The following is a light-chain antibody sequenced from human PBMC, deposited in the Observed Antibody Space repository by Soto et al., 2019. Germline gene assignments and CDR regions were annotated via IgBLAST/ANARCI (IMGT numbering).Light chain of an antibody. CDR2: EAS. CDR1: QSVSGW. CDR3: QHYFGYPYT. J-gene: IGKJ2*01. V-gene: IGKV1-5*01. Sequence: DIQMTQSPSTLSVSVGDTVTLACRASQSVSGWLAWYQQKPGKAPKLLIYEASTLESGVPSRFSGSGSGTEFTLTISSLQPDDFGTYFCQHYFGYPYTFGQGTELEIK.